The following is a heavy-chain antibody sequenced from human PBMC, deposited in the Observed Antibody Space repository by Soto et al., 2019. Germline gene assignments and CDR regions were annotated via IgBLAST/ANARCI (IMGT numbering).Heavy chain of an antibody. CDR2: IFYSGST. CDR3: ARYSGYEGLRFDP. V-gene: IGHV4-30-4*01. Sequence: SETLSLTCTVSGGSISSGDYYWSWIRQPPGKGLEWIGYIFYSGSTYCNPSLKSRVSISVDTSKNQFSLKLSSVTAADTAVYYCARYSGYEGLRFDPWGQGTLVTVS. J-gene: IGHJ5*02. CDR1: GGSISSGDYY. D-gene: IGHD5-12*01.